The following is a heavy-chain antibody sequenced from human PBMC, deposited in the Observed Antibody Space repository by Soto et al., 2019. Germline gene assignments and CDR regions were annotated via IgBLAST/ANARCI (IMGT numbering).Heavy chain of an antibody. CDR2: IFYSGST. V-gene: IGHV4-39*01. CDR1: GASISSSSYY. J-gene: IGHJ5*02. Sequence: QLQLQESGPGLVKPSATLSLTCTVSGASISSSSYYWGWIRQPPGKGLEWIGSIFYSGSTYYNPSLQSRVTRSVDTSKNQFSLKLSSVPAADKAVYYCARQDDFWSGRSHRSYNWFDPWGQGTLVTVSS. D-gene: IGHD3-3*01. CDR3: ARQDDFWSGRSHRSYNWFDP.